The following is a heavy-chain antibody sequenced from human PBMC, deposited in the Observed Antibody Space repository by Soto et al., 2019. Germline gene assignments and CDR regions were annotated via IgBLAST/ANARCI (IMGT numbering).Heavy chain of an antibody. V-gene: IGHV3-30*18. CDR3: AKDRGYCDNSSSYLAHAFAI. CDR1: GFTFSNFG. D-gene: IGHD2-2*01. CDR2: ISHDGRSK. J-gene: IGHJ3*02. Sequence: GGSLRLSCAASGFTFSNFGIHWVRQAPGKGLEWVAVISHDGRSKFYGDSVKGRFTISRDNSKNTLSLQMNSLRPDDTAVYYCAKDRGYCDNSSSYLAHAFAIWGQGTLVTVSS.